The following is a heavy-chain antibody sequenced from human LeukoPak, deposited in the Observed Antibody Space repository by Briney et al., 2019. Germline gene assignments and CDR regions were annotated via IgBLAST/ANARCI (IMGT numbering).Heavy chain of an antibody. CDR3: TRGVALSDHGIIDS. CDR2: IYHNGIT. V-gene: IGHV4-38-2*01. Sequence: PSETLSLTCAVSGYSASSGLFWGWIRQSPGKGLEWIATIYHNGITHYNPSLKSRVTISIDTSKNQFSLKMSSVTAADTAVYYCTRGVALSDHGIIDSWGQGTLATVSS. D-gene: IGHD1-1*01. J-gene: IGHJ4*02. CDR1: GYSASSGLF.